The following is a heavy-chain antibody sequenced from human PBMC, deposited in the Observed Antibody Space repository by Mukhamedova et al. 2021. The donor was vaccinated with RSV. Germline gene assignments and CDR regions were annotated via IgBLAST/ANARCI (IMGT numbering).Heavy chain of an antibody. J-gene: IGHJ4*02. D-gene: IGHD3-10*01. V-gene: IGHV3-23*03. Sequence: VSVIYSGGSSTYYADFVKGQFIISRDDSKNTLYLRMHSLRAEDTVVYYCAKQSYYGSGSYSSGIDYWGQGTLVTVSS. CDR3: AKQSYYGSGSYSSGIDY. CDR2: IYSGGSST.